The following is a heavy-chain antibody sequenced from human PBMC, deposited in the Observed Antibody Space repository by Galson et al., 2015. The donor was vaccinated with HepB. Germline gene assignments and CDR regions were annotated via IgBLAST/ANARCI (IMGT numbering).Heavy chain of an antibody. CDR3: ARDLTGIYGMDV. Sequence: SCAASGFTFSSYAMHWVRQAPGKGLEWVAVISYDGSNKYYADSVKGRFIISRDNSKNTLYLQMNSLRAEDTAVYYCARDLTGIYGMDVWGQGTTVTVSS. D-gene: IGHD1-20*01. J-gene: IGHJ6*02. CDR1: GFTFSSYA. CDR2: ISYDGSNK. V-gene: IGHV3-30-3*01.